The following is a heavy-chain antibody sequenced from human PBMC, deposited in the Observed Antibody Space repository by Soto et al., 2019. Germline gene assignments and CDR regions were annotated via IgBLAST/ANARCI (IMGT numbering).Heavy chain of an antibody. CDR2: IYSGGST. CDR3: ARGPGGFGDFSLDY. V-gene: IGHV4-4*07. Sequence: QVQLQESGTGLVKPSETLSLSCGVSGSSISQYYWSWIRQPAGKGLEWIGRIYSGGSTNYNPSLESRVTMSVDTSKNKFSLKLSSVTAADTAVYYCARGPGGFGDFSLDYWGHGTLVTVSS. CDR1: GSSISQYY. D-gene: IGHD3-10*01. J-gene: IGHJ4*01.